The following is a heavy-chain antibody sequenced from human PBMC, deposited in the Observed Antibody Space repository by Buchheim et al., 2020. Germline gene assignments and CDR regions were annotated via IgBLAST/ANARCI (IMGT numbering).Heavy chain of an antibody. CDR1: GFTFSSYA. Sequence: VQLLESGGGLVQPGGSLRLSCAASGFTFSSYAMHWVRQAPGKGLEWVAVISYDGSNKYYADSVKGRFTLSRDNSQNTLYLQMNSLRAEDTAVYYCARDKGDYGDYLRYYYGMDVWGQGTT. CDR2: ISYDGSNK. V-gene: IGHV3-30-3*01. D-gene: IGHD4-17*01. J-gene: IGHJ6*02. CDR3: ARDKGDYGDYLRYYYGMDV.